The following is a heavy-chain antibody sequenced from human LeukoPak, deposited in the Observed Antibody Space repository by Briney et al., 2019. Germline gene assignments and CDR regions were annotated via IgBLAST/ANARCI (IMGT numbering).Heavy chain of an antibody. Sequence: GGSLRLSCAASGFTVSSNYMSWVRQAPGKGLEWVSVIYSGGSTYYADSVKGRFTISRDNSKNTLYLQMNSLKTEDTAVYYCTREQKVTIFGVVHDGFGFDYWGQGTPVTVSS. J-gene: IGHJ4*02. CDR1: GFTVSSNY. V-gene: IGHV3-53*01. D-gene: IGHD3-3*01. CDR3: TREQKVTIFGVVHDGFGFDY. CDR2: IYSGGST.